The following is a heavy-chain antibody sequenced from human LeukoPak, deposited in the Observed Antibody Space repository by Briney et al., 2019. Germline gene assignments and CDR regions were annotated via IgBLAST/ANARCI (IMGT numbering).Heavy chain of an antibody. CDR3: ARYPYNWNNENAFDI. CDR1: GGSISSYY. Sequence: SETLSLTCTVSGGSISSYYWSWIRQPPGKGLEWIGYIYYSGSTNYNPSLKSRVTISVDTSKNQFSLKLSSVTAADTAVYYCARYPYNWNNENAFDIWGQGTMVTVSS. CDR2: IYYSGST. D-gene: IGHD1/OR15-1a*01. J-gene: IGHJ3*02. V-gene: IGHV4-59*08.